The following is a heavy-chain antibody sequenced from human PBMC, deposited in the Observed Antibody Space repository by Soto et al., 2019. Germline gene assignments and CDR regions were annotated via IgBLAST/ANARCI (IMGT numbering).Heavy chain of an antibody. CDR2: IWYDGSYT. CDR1: GFTFSSYG. CDR3: ARDGYYYGMDV. Sequence: QVQLVESGGGVVQPGRSLRLSCAASGFTFSSYGMHWVRQAPGKGLEWVALIWYDGSYTYYADSVKGRFTISRDNSKNTVYLQMNSLRVEDTAVYYCARDGYYYGMDVCGQGTTVTVSS. V-gene: IGHV3-33*01. J-gene: IGHJ6*02.